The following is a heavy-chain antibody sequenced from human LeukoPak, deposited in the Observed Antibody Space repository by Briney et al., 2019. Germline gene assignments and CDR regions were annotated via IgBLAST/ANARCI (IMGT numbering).Heavy chain of an antibody. CDR3: ARLSSGSYYKWNSTFDY. CDR1: GGSISSSSYY. V-gene: IGHV4-39*01. CDR2: IYYSGST. Sequence: PSETLSLTCTVSGGSISSSSYYWGWIRQPPGKGLEWIGSIYYSGSTYYNPSLKSRVTISVDTSKNQFSLKLSSVTAADTAVYYCARLSSGSYYKWNSTFDYWGQGTLVTVSS. D-gene: IGHD3-10*01. J-gene: IGHJ4*02.